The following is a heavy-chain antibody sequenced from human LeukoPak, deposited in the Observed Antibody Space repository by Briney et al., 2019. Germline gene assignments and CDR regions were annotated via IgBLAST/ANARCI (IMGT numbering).Heavy chain of an antibody. CDR3: AKRGAEVGATVAPGDY. CDR2: ISGSGGST. D-gene: IGHD1-26*01. J-gene: IGHJ4*02. CDR1: GFTFSSYS. V-gene: IGHV3-23*01. Sequence: GGSLRLSCAASGFTFSSYSMNWVRQAPGKGLEWVSAISGSGGSTYYADSVKGRFTISRDNSKNTLYLQMNSLRAEDTAVYYCAKRGAEVGATVAPGDYWGKGTLVTVSS.